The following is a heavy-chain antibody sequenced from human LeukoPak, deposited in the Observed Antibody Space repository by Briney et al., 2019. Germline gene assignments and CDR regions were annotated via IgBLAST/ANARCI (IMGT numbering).Heavy chain of an antibody. V-gene: IGHV4-59*01. D-gene: IGHD6-19*01. Sequence: SETLSLTCTVSGGSISSYYWSWIRQPPGKGLEWIGYIYYSGSTNYNPSLKSRVTISVDTSKNQFSLKLSSVTAADTAVYYCARDELSSGWYWYFDYWGQGTLVTVSS. CDR3: ARDELSSGWYWYFDY. CDR2: IYYSGST. J-gene: IGHJ4*02. CDR1: GGSISSYY.